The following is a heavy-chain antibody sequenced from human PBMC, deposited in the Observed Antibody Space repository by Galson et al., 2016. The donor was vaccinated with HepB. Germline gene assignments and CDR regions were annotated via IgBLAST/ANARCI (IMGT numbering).Heavy chain of an antibody. CDR1: GFTFSNYA. J-gene: IGHJ4*02. D-gene: IGHD4-23*01. CDR3: ARQSPYPGNIYSLEDY. V-gene: IGHV3-23*01. CDR2: IDGSSATT. Sequence: SLRLSCAAPGFTFSNYAMTWVRQAPGKGLYWVSVIDGSSATTYYGDSVKGRLTISRDNSKNTLFLQMNNLRAEDTAVYYCARQSPYPGNIYSLEDYWGQGTLVTVSS.